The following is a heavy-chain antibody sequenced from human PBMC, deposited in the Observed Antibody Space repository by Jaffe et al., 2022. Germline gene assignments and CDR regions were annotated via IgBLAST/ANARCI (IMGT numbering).Heavy chain of an antibody. V-gene: IGHV5-51*03. CDR2: IYPGDSDT. J-gene: IGHJ4*02. Sequence: EVQLVQSGAEVKKPGESLKISCEGSGYSFTTYWIGWVRQMPGKGLEWVGIIYPGDSDTRYNPSFQGQATISADKSTSTAYLQWGGLKASDTAMFYCARSRGSGSYFYFDFWGQGTLVTVSS. D-gene: IGHD3-10*01. CDR3: ARSRGSGSYFYFDF. CDR1: GYSFTTYW.